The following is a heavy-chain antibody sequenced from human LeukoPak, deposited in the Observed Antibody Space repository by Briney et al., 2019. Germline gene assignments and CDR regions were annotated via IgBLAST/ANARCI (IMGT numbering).Heavy chain of an antibody. CDR1: GFTFSSDW. CDR3: ARDLYRDYVDY. V-gene: IGHV3-7*01. CDR2: IKQDGSET. D-gene: IGHD5/OR15-5a*01. Sequence: GGSLRLSCAASGFTFSSDWMSWVRQAPGEGVEWVANIKQDGSETYYVHSPKGRFTISRDNAKNSLYLQMNSLRAEDTAVYYCARDLYRDYVDYWGQGTLVTVSS. J-gene: IGHJ4*02.